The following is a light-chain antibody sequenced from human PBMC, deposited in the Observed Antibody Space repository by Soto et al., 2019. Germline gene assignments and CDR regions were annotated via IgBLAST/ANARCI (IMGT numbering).Light chain of an antibody. CDR3: QQVNSYPFT. V-gene: IGKV1-9*01. J-gene: IGKJ5*01. CDR1: QDISSH. Sequence: DIQLTQSPSFLSASVGDRVTITCRASQDISSHSAWYQQKPGKAPKLLVYAASTLQIGVPPRFSGSGSGTEFTLTISSVQHEDFAIYYCQQVNSYPFTFGQGTRLDLK. CDR2: AAS.